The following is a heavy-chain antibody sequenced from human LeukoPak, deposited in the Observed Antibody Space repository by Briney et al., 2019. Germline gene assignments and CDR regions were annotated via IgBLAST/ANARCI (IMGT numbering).Heavy chain of an antibody. Sequence: PSETLSLTCTVSGGSISSSSYYWGWIRQPPGKGLEWIVSIYYSGSTYYNPSLKSRVTISVDTTNNQFSLKQSSVSGADTAVYYCARHVGFGQGGFDYWGQGTLVTVSS. D-gene: IGHD3-10*01. CDR1: GGSISSSSYY. J-gene: IGHJ4*02. CDR3: ARHVGFGQGGFDY. CDR2: IYYSGST. V-gene: IGHV4-39*01.